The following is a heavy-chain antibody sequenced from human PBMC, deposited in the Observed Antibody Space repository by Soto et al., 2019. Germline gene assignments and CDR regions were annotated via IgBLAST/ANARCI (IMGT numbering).Heavy chain of an antibody. V-gene: IGHV1-69*04. CDR3: ASLMSSGYYYGMDV. CDR1: GYTFTSYG. J-gene: IGHJ6*02. Sequence: SVKVSCKASGYTFTSYGISWVRQAPGKGLEWMGRIIPILGIANYAQKFQGRVTITADKSTSTAYMELSSLRSEDTAVYYCASLMSSGYYYGMDVWGQGTTVTSP. CDR2: IIPILGIA. D-gene: IGHD3-10*01.